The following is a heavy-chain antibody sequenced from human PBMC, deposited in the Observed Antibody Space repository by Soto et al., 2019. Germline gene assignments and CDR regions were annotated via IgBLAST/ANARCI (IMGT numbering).Heavy chain of an antibody. CDR1: GFSFSSFA. CDR2: SSDSGGRT. CDR3: AKDPWRSALATNWFDP. J-gene: IGHJ5*02. Sequence: EVQLLESGGGLAQPGGSLRLSCAASGFSFSSFAMTWVRQAPGKGLEWVSSSSDSGGRTYHADSVKGRFTISRDNYKNTLYLQMNRLRAEDPAVYHCAKDPWRSALATNWFDPWGQGTLVHVSS. V-gene: IGHV3-23*01. D-gene: IGHD5-12*01.